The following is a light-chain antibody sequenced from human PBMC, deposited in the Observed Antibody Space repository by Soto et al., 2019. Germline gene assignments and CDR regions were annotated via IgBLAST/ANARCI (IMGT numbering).Light chain of an antibody. CDR3: QSYDSSLRGVV. V-gene: IGLV1-40*01. Sequence: QSVLTQPPSVSGAPGQRVTISCTGSSPNIGAGFDVHWYQQLPGTAPKLLISNNNNQPSGVPDRFSGSRSGTSASLAITGLQAEDEADYYCQSYDSSLRGVVFGGGTKLTVL. J-gene: IGLJ3*02. CDR1: SPNIGAGFD. CDR2: NNN.